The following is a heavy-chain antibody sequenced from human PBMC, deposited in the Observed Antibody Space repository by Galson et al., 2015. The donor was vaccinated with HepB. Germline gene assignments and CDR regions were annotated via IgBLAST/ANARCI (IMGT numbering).Heavy chain of an antibody. CDR2: ISYDGSTK. V-gene: IGHV3-30-3*01. J-gene: IGHJ4*02. CDR1: GFTFSNFA. CDR3: AKVAILGATPHYFDC. Sequence: SLRLSCAASGFTFSNFALHWVRQAPGKGLEWVAVISYDGSTKYYADSVKGRFTISRDNSKNTLYLQMNSLRAEDTAVYYCAKVAILGATPHYFDCWGQGTLVTVSS. D-gene: IGHD3-16*01.